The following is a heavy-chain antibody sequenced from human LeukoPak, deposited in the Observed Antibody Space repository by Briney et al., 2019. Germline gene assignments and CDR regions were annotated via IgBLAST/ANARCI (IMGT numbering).Heavy chain of an antibody. J-gene: IGHJ4*02. CDR3: ARDLIYGSGRGYFDY. CDR2: INPSGGST. Sequence: ASVKVSCKASGYTFTNYFMHWVRQAPGQGRVWMGIINPSGGSTSYAQKLQGRVAMTTDTSTSTAYMELRSLRSDDTAVYYCARDLIYGSGRGYFDYWGQGTLVTVSS. D-gene: IGHD3-10*01. V-gene: IGHV1-46*01. CDR1: GYTFTNYF.